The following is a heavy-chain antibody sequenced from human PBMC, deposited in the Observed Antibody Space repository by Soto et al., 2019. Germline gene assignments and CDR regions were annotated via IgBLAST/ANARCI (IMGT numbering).Heavy chain of an antibody. Sequence: SETLSLTCTVSGGSITYYHWSWIRQPAGKGLEWIGRIYSSGSTNYNPSLKSRVTMSVDTSKNKFSLNLNSVTAADTAVYYCARARFGETLLFDSWGQGALVTVSS. CDR1: GGSITYYH. J-gene: IGHJ4*02. V-gene: IGHV4-4*07. CDR2: IYSSGST. D-gene: IGHD3-10*02. CDR3: ARARFGETLLFDS.